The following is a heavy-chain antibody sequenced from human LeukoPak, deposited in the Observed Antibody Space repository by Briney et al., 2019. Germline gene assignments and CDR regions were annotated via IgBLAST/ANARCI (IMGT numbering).Heavy chain of an antibody. V-gene: IGHV3-33*06. CDR3: VKDLLSGELGN. Sequence: GGSLRLSCAASGFTFSSYGMHWVRQAPGKGLEWVAVIWYDGSNKYYADSVKGRFTISRDNSKNTLYLQMNSLRAEDTAAYYCVKDLLSGELGNWGQGTMVTVSS. J-gene: IGHJ3*01. CDR1: GFTFSSYG. D-gene: IGHD7-27*01. CDR2: IWYDGSNK.